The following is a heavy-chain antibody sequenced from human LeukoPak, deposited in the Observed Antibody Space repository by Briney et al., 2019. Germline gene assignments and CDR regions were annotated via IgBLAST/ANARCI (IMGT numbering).Heavy chain of an antibody. V-gene: IGHV3-53*04. CDR3: AKDGELWAGLFFDY. D-gene: IGHD1-26*01. J-gene: IGHJ4*02. CDR1: GFTVSSNY. Sequence: GGSLRLSCAASGFTVSSNYMSWVRQAPGKGLEWVSVIYSGGSTYYADSVKGRFTISRHNSKNTLYLQMNSLRAEDTAVYYCAKDGELWAGLFFDYWGQGTLVTVSS. CDR2: IYSGGST.